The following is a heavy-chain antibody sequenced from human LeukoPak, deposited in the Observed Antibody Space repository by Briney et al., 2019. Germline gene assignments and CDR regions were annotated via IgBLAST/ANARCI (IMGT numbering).Heavy chain of an antibody. Sequence: PGGSLRLSCAASGFTFDDYAMHWVRQAPGKGLEWVSGISWNSGSIGYADSVKGRFTISRDNAKNSLYLQMNSLRAEDTAVYYCARDSGGEWFGELLSIGVWWFDPWGQGTLVTVSS. J-gene: IGHJ5*02. V-gene: IGHV3-9*01. CDR2: ISWNSGSI. CDR1: GFTFDDYA. D-gene: IGHD3-10*01. CDR3: ARDSGGEWFGELLSIGVWWFDP.